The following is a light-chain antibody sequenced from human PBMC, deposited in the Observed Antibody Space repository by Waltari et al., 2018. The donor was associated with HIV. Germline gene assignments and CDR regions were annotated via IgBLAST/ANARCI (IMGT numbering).Light chain of an antibody. CDR2: DVN. Sequence: TAPKLMIYDVNSRPSGVPDRFSGSKSGNTASLTISGLQAEDEGDYYCSSYTTTTARVFGTGTKVTVL. J-gene: IGLJ1*01. V-gene: IGLV2-18*02. CDR3: SSYTTTTARV.